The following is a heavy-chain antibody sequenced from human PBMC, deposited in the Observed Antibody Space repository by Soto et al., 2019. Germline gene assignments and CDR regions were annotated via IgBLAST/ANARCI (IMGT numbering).Heavy chain of an antibody. V-gene: IGHV3-48*02. Sequence: GGSLRLSCAASGFTFSSYSMNWVRQAPGKGLEWVSYISSSSSTIYYADSVKGRFTISRDNAKNPLYLQMNSLRDEDTAVYYCARVATHDAFDIWGQGTMVTVSS. CDR2: ISSSSSTI. CDR1: GFTFSSYS. D-gene: IGHD1-26*01. J-gene: IGHJ3*02. CDR3: ARVATHDAFDI.